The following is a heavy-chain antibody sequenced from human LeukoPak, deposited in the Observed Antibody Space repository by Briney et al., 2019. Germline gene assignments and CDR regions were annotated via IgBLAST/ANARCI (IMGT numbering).Heavy chain of an antibody. D-gene: IGHD3-22*01. CDR2: ISAYNGNT. V-gene: IGHV1-18*01. CDR3: ARDRPYYYDSSGYYLHDY. J-gene: IGHJ4*02. Sequence: ASVKVSCKASGYTFTSYGISWVRQAPGQGLEWMGWISAYNGNTNYAQTLQGRVTMTTDTSTSTAYMELRSLRSDDTAVYYCARDRPYYYDSSGYYLHDYWGQGTLVTVSS. CDR1: GYTFTSYG.